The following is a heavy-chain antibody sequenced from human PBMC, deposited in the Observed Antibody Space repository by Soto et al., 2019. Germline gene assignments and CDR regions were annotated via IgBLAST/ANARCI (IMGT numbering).Heavy chain of an antibody. V-gene: IGHV3-15*01. J-gene: IGHJ4*02. CDR3: TTDLPWSYGALGY. Sequence: EVQLVESGGGLVEPGGSLTLSCTTSGFSFDNAWMTWVRQAPGKGLEWVGRMKSKTDGGTTDYASPVEGRFTISRDDSKNILYLHMNSLKFDDTAMYYCTTDLPWSYGALGYWGQGTLVIVSS. D-gene: IGHD1-26*01. CDR2: MKSKTDGGTT. CDR1: GFSFDNAW.